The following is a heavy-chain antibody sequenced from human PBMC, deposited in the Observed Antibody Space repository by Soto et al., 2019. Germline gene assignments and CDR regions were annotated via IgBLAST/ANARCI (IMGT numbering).Heavy chain of an antibody. CDR3: ASLIYDFWSGYWPGYYYGMDV. CDR1: GYTFTRSG. CDR2: ISTYNGDT. D-gene: IGHD3-3*01. Sequence: ASVKVSCKASGYTFTRSGISWVRQAPGQGLEWMGWISTYNGDTNYAQTFQGRVTMTTDTSTSTVHMEVRSLRSDDTAVYYCASLIYDFWSGYWPGYYYGMDVWGQGTTVTVSS. V-gene: IGHV1-18*01. J-gene: IGHJ6*02.